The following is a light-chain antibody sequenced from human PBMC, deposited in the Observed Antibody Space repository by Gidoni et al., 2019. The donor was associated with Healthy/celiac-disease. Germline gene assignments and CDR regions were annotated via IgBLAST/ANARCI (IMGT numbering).Light chain of an antibody. CDR2: DAS. CDR1: QSVSSY. V-gene: IGKV3-11*01. J-gene: IGKJ3*01. Sequence: EIVLTQSPATLSLSPGERATLSCRASQSVSSYLAWYQQNPGQAPRLLIYDASNRATGIPARFSGSGSGTDFTLTISSLGPEDFAVYYCQQRSNWPLTFGPGTKVDIK. CDR3: QQRSNWPLT.